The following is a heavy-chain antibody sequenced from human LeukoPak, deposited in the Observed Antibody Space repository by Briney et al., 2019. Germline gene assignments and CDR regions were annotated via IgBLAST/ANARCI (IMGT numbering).Heavy chain of an antibody. D-gene: IGHD3-10*01. CDR2: IYHSGST. Sequence: PSETLSLTCAVSGGSISSSNWWSWVRQPPGKGLEWIGEIYHSGSTNYNPSLKSRVTISVDKSKNQFSLKLSSVTAADTAVYYCARDHGGYRDYVSGWFDPWGQGTLVTVSS. J-gene: IGHJ5*02. CDR3: ARDHGGYRDYVSGWFDP. V-gene: IGHV4-4*02. CDR1: GGSISSSNW.